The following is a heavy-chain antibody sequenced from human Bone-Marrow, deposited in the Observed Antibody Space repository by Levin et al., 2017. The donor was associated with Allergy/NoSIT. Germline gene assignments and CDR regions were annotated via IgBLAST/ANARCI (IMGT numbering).Heavy chain of an antibody. CDR2: ISYDGSNK. CDR1: GFTFSSYA. Sequence: GASVKVSCAASGFTFSSYAMHWVRQAPGKGLEWVAVISYDGSNKYYADSVKGRFTISRDNSKNTLYLQMNSLRAEDTAVYYCARDFYDFWSGHRGFDPWGQGTLVTVSS. J-gene: IGHJ5*02. D-gene: IGHD3-3*01. CDR3: ARDFYDFWSGHRGFDP. V-gene: IGHV3-30-3*01.